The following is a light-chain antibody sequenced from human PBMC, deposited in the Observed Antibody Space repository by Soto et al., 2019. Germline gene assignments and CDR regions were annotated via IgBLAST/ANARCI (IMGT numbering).Light chain of an antibody. Sequence: DIVMTQSPGTLSVSPGERATLSCRASQSVSSYLAWYQQKSGQAPRLLIYDASNRATGIPARFSGSGSGTDFTLTISSLEPEDFAVYYCQQRSNWITFGQGTRLEIK. CDR1: QSVSSY. J-gene: IGKJ5*01. CDR2: DAS. V-gene: IGKV3-11*01. CDR3: QQRSNWIT.